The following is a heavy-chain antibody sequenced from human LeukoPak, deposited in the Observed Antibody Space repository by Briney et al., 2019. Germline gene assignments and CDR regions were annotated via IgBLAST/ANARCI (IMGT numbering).Heavy chain of an antibody. J-gene: IGHJ4*02. CDR1: GESISSSHYY. V-gene: IGHV4-39*02. Sequence: SETLSLTCTVSGESISSSHYYWGWIRQSPGKGLEWIGSIYSGGETHYNPSLNSRVTIFLDTSKNRFSLNLISVTATDTAVYYCVRDYSNFVQGDWGQGTLVTVSS. CDR2: IYSGGET. CDR3: VRDYSNFVQGD. D-gene: IGHD4-11*01.